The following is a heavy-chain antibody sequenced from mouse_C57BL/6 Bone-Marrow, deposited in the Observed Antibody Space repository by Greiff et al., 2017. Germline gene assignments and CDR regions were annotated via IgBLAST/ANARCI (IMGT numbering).Heavy chain of an antibody. D-gene: IGHD1-1*01. Sequence: QVQLQQSGAELARPGASVKLSCKASGYTFTSYGLSWVKQRTGQGLEWIGEIYPRSGNTYYNEKFKGKATLTADKSSSTAYMELRSLTSEDSAVYFCARFTTVVPFAYWGQGTLVTVSA. CDR3: ARFTTVVPFAY. CDR1: GYTFTSYG. J-gene: IGHJ3*01. V-gene: IGHV1-81*01. CDR2: IYPRSGNT.